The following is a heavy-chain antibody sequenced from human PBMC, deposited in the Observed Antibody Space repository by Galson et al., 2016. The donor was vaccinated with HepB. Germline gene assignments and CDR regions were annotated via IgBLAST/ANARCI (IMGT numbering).Heavy chain of an antibody. V-gene: IGHV3-30*18. CDR2: ISYDGSNK. D-gene: IGHD4-17*01. CDR3: AKDLTTVKYAPDAVDI. Sequence: SLRLSCAASGFTFSTYGMHWVRQAPGKGLEWVAIISYDGSNKYYADSVKGRFTISRDNSKNTLYLQMNSLRTEDTAVYYCAKDLTTVKYAPDAVDIWGQGTMVAVSS. CDR1: GFTFSTYG. J-gene: IGHJ3*02.